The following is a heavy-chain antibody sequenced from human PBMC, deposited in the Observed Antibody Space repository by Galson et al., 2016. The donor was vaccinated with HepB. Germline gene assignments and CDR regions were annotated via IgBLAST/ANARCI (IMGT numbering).Heavy chain of an antibody. D-gene: IGHD2-15*01. CDR1: GSNFSGYW. V-gene: IGHV3-7*03. CDR3: ARGRYCSGGGCYQDY. J-gene: IGHJ4*02. Sequence: SLRLSCAVSGSNFSGYWMSWVRQAPGEGLEWVANINPDGSQKYYVDSVRGRFPISWDNAKNSLFLYMNNVRADDTALYYCARGRYCSGGGCYQDYWGQGTLVTVSS. CDR2: INPDGSQK.